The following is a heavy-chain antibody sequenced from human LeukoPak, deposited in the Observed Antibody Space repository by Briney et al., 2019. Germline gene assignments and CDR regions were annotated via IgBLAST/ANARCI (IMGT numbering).Heavy chain of an antibody. CDR3: ARDQTGFCSGSSCLGFTFDY. J-gene: IGHJ4*02. CDR2: ISYDGSNK. CDR1: GFILSDYN. V-gene: IGHV3-30*04. D-gene: IGHD2-15*01. Sequence: GRSLRLPCAASGFILSDYNMHWVRQAPGKGLEWVAVISYDGSNKYYADSVKGRFTISRDNSKNTLYLQMNSLRAEDTAVYYCARDQTGFCSGSSCLGFTFDYWGQGTLVTVSS.